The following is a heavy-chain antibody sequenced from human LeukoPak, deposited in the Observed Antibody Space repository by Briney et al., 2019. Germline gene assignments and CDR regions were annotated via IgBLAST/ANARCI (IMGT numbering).Heavy chain of an antibody. D-gene: IGHD6-13*01. V-gene: IGHV4-30-2*01. CDR3: ARAAALDAFDI. J-gene: IGHJ3*02. Sequence: SETLSLTCTVSGVSISSGGYYWSWIRQPPGKGLEWIGYIYHSGSTYYNPSLKSRVTISVDRSKNQFSLKLSSVTAADTAVYYCARAAALDAFDIWGQGTMVTVSS. CDR2: IYHSGST. CDR1: GVSISSGGYY.